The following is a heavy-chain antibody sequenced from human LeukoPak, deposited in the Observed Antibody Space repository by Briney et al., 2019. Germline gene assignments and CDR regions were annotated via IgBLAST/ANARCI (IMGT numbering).Heavy chain of an antibody. D-gene: IGHD6-13*01. J-gene: IGHJ4*02. CDR1: VCTFSSYA. V-gene: IGHV1-69*13. Sequence: ASVKVSCKASVCTFSSYAISWVRQAPGQGLEWMGGIIPIFGTANYAQKFQGRVTITADESTSTAYMELSSLRSEDTAVYYCASGGLGGYSSSWLDTWDYWGQGTLVTVSP. CDR2: IIPIFGTA. CDR3: ASGGLGGYSSSWLDTWDY.